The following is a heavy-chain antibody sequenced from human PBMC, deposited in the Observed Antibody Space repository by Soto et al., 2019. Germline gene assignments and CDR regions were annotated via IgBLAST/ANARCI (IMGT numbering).Heavy chain of an antibody. CDR3: ARHYGPGTYIYFDY. Sequence: GGSLRLSCAASGFTFSNYWMHWVRQAPGKKLEYVSGISTHGGSTYYANSVKGRFTISRDNSRNTLYLQMGSLSAEDMAVYYCARHYGPGTYIYFDYWGQGTLVTVSS. D-gene: IGHD3-10*01. CDR2: ISTHGGST. J-gene: IGHJ4*02. CDR1: GFTFSNYW. V-gene: IGHV3-64*01.